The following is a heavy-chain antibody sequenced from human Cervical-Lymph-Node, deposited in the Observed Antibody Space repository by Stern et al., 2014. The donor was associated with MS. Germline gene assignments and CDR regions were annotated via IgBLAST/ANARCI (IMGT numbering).Heavy chain of an antibody. V-gene: IGHV3-30-3*01. D-gene: IGHD5/OR15-5a*01. J-gene: IGHJ4*02. CDR3: VRERSSRGFDY. Sequence: VHLVESGGGVVQPGRALRVSCATAGFTFTSYAMNWVSQATGKGLEWVSVISYDVSSKYSADSWKGRCTISRDNSKNTLYLQMSSLRAEDTAVYYCVRERSSRGFDYWGQGSLVTVSS. CDR1: GFTFTSYA. CDR2: ISYDVSSK.